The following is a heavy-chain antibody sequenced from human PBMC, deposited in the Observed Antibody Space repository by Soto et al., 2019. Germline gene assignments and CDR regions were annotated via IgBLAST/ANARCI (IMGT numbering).Heavy chain of an antibody. D-gene: IGHD3-10*01. V-gene: IGHV3-23*01. J-gene: IGHJ4*02. CDR1: GLTFSSYA. CDR3: AKNTGAGFGDTLDY. CDR2: ISGSGGST. Sequence: DVQLLESGGGLVQPGESLRLSCAASGLTFSSYAMSWVRQAPGKGLEWGSAISGSGGSTYYADSVKGRFTISRDNSKNTLYLQLTSLRAEDTAIYSCAKNTGAGFGDTLDYWGQGTLVSVSS.